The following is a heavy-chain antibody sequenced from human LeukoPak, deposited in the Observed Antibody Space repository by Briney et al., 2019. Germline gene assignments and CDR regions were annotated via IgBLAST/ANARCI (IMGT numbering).Heavy chain of an antibody. D-gene: IGHD2-15*01. Sequence: ASVKVSCKASGYTFTSYGISWVRQAPGQGLEWMGWINPDSGDTSYAQKFQGRVTMTRDTSISTVYVELSRLRSDDTAVYYCARSDSCTWFDPWGQGTLVTVSS. J-gene: IGHJ5*02. V-gene: IGHV1-2*02. CDR1: GYTFTSYG. CDR2: INPDSGDT. CDR3: ARSDSCTWFDP.